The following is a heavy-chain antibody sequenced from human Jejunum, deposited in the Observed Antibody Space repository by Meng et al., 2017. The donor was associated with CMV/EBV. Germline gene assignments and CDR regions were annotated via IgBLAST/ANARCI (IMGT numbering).Heavy chain of an antibody. CDR3: AKVPSIPNSSGYYYAKFYYGMDV. J-gene: IGHJ6*02. D-gene: IGHD3-22*01. V-gene: IGHV3-23*01. CDR2: ISNSGGST. Sequence: WVRRAPGKGLEWVSGISNSGGSTYYADSVKGRFTISRDNSKKTLHLQINSLRAEDTAVYFCAKVPSIPNSSGYYYAKFYYGMDVWGQGTTVTVSS.